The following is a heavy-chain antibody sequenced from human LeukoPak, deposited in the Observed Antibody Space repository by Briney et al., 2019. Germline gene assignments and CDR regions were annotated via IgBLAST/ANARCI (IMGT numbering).Heavy chain of an antibody. V-gene: IGHV3-7*01. Sequence: GGSLRLSCAVSGGTLSAYWIAWVRQSPGKGLEWVAEINEDGSVKYYVDSMKGRFTISRDNAKNSLYLQMNSLGAEDTAVYYCAKVPRASDCYWGQGTLVTVSS. CDR1: GGTLSAYW. J-gene: IGHJ4*02. CDR2: INEDGSVK. D-gene: IGHD2-21*02. CDR3: AKVPRASDCY.